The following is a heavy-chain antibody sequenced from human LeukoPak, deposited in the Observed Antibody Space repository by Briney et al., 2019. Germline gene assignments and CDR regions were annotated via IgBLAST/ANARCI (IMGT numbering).Heavy chain of an antibody. J-gene: IGHJ4*02. CDR2: ISGSGGST. CDR1: GFTFSSYA. CDR3: ARDKGYDSSGYYGPLDY. Sequence: GGSLRLSCAASGFTFSSYAMSWVRQAPGKGLEWVSAISGSGGSTYYADSVKGRFTISRDNSKNTLYLQMNSLRAEDTAVYYCARDKGYDSSGYYGPLDYWGQGTLVTVSS. D-gene: IGHD3-22*01. V-gene: IGHV3-23*01.